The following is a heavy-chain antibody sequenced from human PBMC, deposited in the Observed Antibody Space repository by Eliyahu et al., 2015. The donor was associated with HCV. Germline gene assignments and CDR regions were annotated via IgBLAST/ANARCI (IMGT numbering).Heavy chain of an antibody. CDR3: AKDGLQFRIGYFDY. Sequence: QVQLVESGGGVVQPGRSLRLSCAASGFTFSSYGMHWVRQAPGKGLEWVAVISYDGSNKYYADSVKGRFTISRDNSKNTLYLQMNSLRAEDTAVYYCAKDGLQFRIGYFDYWGQGTLVTVSS. CDR2: ISYDGSNK. V-gene: IGHV3-30*18. CDR1: GFTFSSYG. J-gene: IGHJ4*02. D-gene: IGHD4-11*01.